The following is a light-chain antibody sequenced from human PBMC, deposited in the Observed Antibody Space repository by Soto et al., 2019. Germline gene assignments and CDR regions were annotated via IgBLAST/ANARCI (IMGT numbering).Light chain of an antibody. Sequence: EIVMTQSPASLSVSPGGRATLSCRASQSISSNLVWYQQRPGQAPRLLIYGASTRATGVPARFSGSGSGTEFTLTISSLQSEDFAVYYCQQYTHWPVWTFGQGTKVEIK. V-gene: IGKV3-15*01. J-gene: IGKJ1*01. CDR3: QQYTHWPVWT. CDR2: GAS. CDR1: QSISSN.